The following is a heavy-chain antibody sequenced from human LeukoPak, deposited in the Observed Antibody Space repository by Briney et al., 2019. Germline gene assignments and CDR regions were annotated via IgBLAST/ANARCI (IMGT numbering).Heavy chain of an antibody. V-gene: IGHV4-34*01. CDR2: INHSGST. J-gene: IGHJ4*02. CDR1: GGSFSGYY. D-gene: IGHD2-15*01. Sequence: SETLSLTCAVYGGSFSGYYWSWIRQPPGKGLEWIGEINHSGSTNYNPSLKSRVTISVDTSKNQFSPKLSSVTAADTAVYYCARGGDYSQFDYWGQGTLVTVSS. CDR3: ARGGDYSQFDY.